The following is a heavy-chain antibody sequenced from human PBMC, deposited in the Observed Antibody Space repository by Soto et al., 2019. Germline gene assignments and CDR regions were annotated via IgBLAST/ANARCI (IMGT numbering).Heavy chain of an antibody. V-gene: IGHV5-51*01. D-gene: IGHD4-17*01. Sequence: PGESLKISCKGSGYSFTSYWIGWVRQMPGKGLEWMGIIYPGDSDTRYSPSFQGQVTISADKSISTAYLQWSSLKASDTAMYYCARPFNDYGDSKQQKYYYYGMDVWGQGTTVTVSS. J-gene: IGHJ6*02. CDR1: GYSFTSYW. CDR3: ARPFNDYGDSKQQKYYYYGMDV. CDR2: IYPGDSDT.